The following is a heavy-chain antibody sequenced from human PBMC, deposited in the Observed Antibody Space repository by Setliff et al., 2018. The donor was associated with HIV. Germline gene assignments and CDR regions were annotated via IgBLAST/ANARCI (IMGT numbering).Heavy chain of an antibody. CDR1: GYTFTSYW. J-gene: IGHJ4*02. Sequence: PGASLKLSCKGSGYTFTSYWIGWVRQMPGKGLEWRWIIYPGDSETRYSPSFQSRVTISADKSITTAYLQWSSLQASDTAMYYCARRASKASLDYCGQGTLVTVSS. CDR3: ARRASKASLDY. CDR2: IYPGDSET. V-gene: IGHV5-51*01.